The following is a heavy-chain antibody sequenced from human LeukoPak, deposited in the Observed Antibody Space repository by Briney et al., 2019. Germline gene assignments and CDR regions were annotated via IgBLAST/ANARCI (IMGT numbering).Heavy chain of an antibody. V-gene: IGHV4-61*02. D-gene: IGHD3-3*01. Sequence: SETLSLTCTVSGGSVNSGSYFWSWIRQPAGKGLEWIGRMFTTGTINYNPSLKSRVTISLDTSKNRFSLKLSSVTAADTAVYYCARSYYDFWSGYYNYYYYYMDVWGKGTTVTVSS. CDR3: ARSYYDFWSGYYNYYYYYMDV. CDR1: GGSVNSGSYF. CDR2: MFTTGTI. J-gene: IGHJ6*03.